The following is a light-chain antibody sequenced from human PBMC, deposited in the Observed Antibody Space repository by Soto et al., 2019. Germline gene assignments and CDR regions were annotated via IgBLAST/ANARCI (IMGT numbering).Light chain of an antibody. J-gene: IGKJ2*01. V-gene: IGKV3-20*01. CDR1: QSVDSNY. CDR2: GAS. Sequence: EIVLTQSPGTLSLSPGERATLSCRASQSVDSNYFAWYQHKPGQAPRLLIYGASRRATGIPDRFSGGGSGTDFTLTISRLEPEDFVVYYCQQYGSSPQTFGQGTKLEIK. CDR3: QQYGSSPQT.